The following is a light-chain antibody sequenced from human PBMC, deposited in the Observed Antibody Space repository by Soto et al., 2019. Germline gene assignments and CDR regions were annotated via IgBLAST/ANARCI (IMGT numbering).Light chain of an antibody. CDR1: QAIGIW. CDR2: AAS. V-gene: IGKV1-12*01. Sequence: DIQMTQSPSSVSASVGDRVTITCRASQAIGIWLAWYQQKPGEAPKLLIYAASSLQSGVPSRFSGSGSGTDFTLTISSLQPADFATYYCQQANSFPLTFGGGTKVEIK. CDR3: QQANSFPLT. J-gene: IGKJ4*01.